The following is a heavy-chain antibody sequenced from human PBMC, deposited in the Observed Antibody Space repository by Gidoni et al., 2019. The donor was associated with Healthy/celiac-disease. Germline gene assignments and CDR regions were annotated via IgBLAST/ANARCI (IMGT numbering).Heavy chain of an antibody. V-gene: IGHV3-23*01. D-gene: IGHD3-3*01. CDR2: MSGRGGST. CDR3: AKDLDFWSGYYRDYYGMDV. J-gene: IGHJ6*04. CDR1: GFSFSSYA. Sequence: EVQLLESGGGLVQPGGSPRLSCAASGFSFSSYAMSWVRQAPGKGLEWVSAMSGRGGSTYYADSVKGRFTISRDNSKNTLYLQMNSLRAEDTAVYYCAKDLDFWSGYYRDYYGMDVWGKGTTVTVSS.